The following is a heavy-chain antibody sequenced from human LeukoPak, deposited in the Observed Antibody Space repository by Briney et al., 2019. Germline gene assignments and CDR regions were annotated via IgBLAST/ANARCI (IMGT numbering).Heavy chain of an antibody. D-gene: IGHD3-22*01. CDR2: ISGSGGST. J-gene: IGHJ4*02. Sequence: GGSLRLSCAASGFTFSSYAMSWVRQAPGKGLEWVSAISGSGGSTYYADSVKGRFTIFRDNSKNTLYLQMNSLRAEDTAVYYCAKEITMIVVVTPDYWGQGTLVTVSS. CDR3: AKEITMIVVVTPDY. CDR1: GFTFSSYA. V-gene: IGHV3-23*01.